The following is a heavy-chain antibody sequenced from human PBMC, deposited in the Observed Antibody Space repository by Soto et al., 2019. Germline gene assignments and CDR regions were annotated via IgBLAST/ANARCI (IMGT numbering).Heavy chain of an antibody. Sequence: LSLTCAVCGGSFSGYYWSWIRQPPGKGLEWIGEINHSGSTDYNPSLKSRVTISVDTSKNQFSLKLSSVTAADTAVYYCARQCLWFGELSGLDYYYYMHVWGKGTTVTGSS. D-gene: IGHD3-10*01. CDR2: INHSGST. CDR1: GGSFSGYY. J-gene: IGHJ6*03. V-gene: IGHV4-34*01. CDR3: ARQCLWFGELSGLDYYYYMHV.